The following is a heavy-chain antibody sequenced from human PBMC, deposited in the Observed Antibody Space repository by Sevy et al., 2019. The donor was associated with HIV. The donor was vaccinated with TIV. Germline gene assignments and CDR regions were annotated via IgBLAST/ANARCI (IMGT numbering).Heavy chain of an antibody. D-gene: IGHD3-22*01. CDR1: GFSFRTSS. CDR3: ARDRNPYYDSSGYYSPHYYYGMDV. Sequence: GGSLRLSCAASGFSFRTSSMNWGRQAPGKGLEWVAVISYDGSNKYYADSVKGRFTISRDNSKNTLYLQMNSLRAEDTAVYYCARDRNPYYDSSGYYSPHYYYGMDVWGQGTTVTVSS. J-gene: IGHJ6*02. V-gene: IGHV3-30-3*01. CDR2: ISYDGSNK.